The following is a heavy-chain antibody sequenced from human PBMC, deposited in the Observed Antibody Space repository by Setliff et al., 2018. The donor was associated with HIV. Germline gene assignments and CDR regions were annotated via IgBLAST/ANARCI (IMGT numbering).Heavy chain of an antibody. CDR2: IIPIFGTA. D-gene: IGHD2-15*01. J-gene: IGHJ4*02. CDR3: AYCSGGSCIH. Sequence: SVKVSCKTSEGTFSSYAISWVRQAPGQGLEWMGGIIPIFGTANYAQKFQGRVTITTDESTSTAYMELSSLRSEDTAVYYCAYCSGGSCIHWGQGTLVTVSS. V-gene: IGHV1-69*05. CDR1: EGTFSSYA.